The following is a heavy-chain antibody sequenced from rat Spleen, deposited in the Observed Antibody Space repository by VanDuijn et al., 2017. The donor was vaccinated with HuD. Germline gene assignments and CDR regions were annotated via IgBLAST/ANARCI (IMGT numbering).Heavy chain of an antibody. V-gene: IGHV5-19*01. CDR1: GFTFSNRG. CDR2: ISPTGGRS. J-gene: IGHJ3*01. D-gene: IGHD1-12*02. Sequence: EVQLVESGGGLVQPGKSLTLSCEASGFTFSNRGMHWVRQAPTKGLEWVASISPTGGRSNYRDSVKGRFTISRDNAKSTLYLQMDSLRSEDSATYYCATDGYYDGTYYYFNWFAYWGQGTLVTVSS. CDR3: ATDGYYDGTYYYFNWFAY.